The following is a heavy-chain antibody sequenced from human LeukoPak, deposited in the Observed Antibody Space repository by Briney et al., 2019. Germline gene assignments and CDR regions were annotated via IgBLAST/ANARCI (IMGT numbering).Heavy chain of an antibody. J-gene: IGHJ4*02. CDR3: AKIQGYFDY. CDR1: GFTFSSYG. Sequence: GGSLRLSCAASGFTFSSYGMSWVRQAPGKGPQWVSAITGSGGTTYYADSVKGRFTIPRDNSKNTLYLQMNSLRAEDTAVYYCAKIQGYFDYWGQGNLVTVSS. CDR2: ITGSGGTT. V-gene: IGHV3-23*01.